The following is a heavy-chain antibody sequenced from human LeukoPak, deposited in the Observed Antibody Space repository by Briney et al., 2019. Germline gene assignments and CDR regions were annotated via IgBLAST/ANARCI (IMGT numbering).Heavy chain of an antibody. CDR1: GGSISSYY. CDR3: ARDYYGSAPHAFDI. V-gene: IGHV4-59*01. Sequence: SETLSLTCTVSGGSISSYYWSWIRQPPGKGLEWIGYIYYSGSTNYNPSLKSRVTISVDTSKNQFSLKLSSVTAADTAVYYCARDYYGSAPHAFDIWGQGTMVTVSS. CDR2: IYYSGST. J-gene: IGHJ3*02. D-gene: IGHD3-10*01.